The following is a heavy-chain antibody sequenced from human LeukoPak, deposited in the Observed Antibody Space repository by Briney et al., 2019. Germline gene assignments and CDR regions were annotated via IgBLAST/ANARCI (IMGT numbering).Heavy chain of an antibody. V-gene: IGHV3-21*01. Sequence: NPGGSLRLSCAVSGFTFSSYSMSWVRQAPGKGLEWVSSIMSSNSHIYYADSVRGRFTISRDNAKNSLYLQMNSLRAEDTAVYYCARDFTGCSSINCYFDYWGQGTLVTVSS. D-gene: IGHD2-2*01. CDR3: ARDFTGCSSINCYFDY. CDR1: GFTFSSYS. CDR2: IMSSNSHI. J-gene: IGHJ4*02.